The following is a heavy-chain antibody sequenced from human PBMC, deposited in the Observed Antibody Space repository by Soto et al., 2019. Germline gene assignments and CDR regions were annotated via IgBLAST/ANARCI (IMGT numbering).Heavy chain of an antibody. Sequence: ASVKVSCKASGYTFTSYGISWVRQAPGQGLEWMGWTSAYNGNTNYAPQLQGRVTMTTDTSTSTAYMELRSLRSDDTAVYYCAREWEPHYYYYYGMDVWGQGTPVTVSS. CDR1: GYTFTSYG. CDR3: AREWEPHYYYYYGMDV. V-gene: IGHV1-18*01. D-gene: IGHD1-26*01. CDR2: TSAYNGNT. J-gene: IGHJ6*02.